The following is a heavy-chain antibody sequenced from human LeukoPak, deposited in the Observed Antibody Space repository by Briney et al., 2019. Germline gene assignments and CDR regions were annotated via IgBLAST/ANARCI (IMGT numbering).Heavy chain of an antibody. CDR2: INPSGGST. CDR1: GYTFTIYY. J-gene: IGHJ3*02. Sequence: ASVKVSCKASGYTFTIYYMHWVRQAPGQGLEWMGIINPSGGSTSYAQKFQGRVTMTRDTSTSTVYMELSSLRSEDTAVYYCARDRTPYYDSSGYYYDAFDIWGLGTMVTVSS. CDR3: ARDRTPYYDSSGYYYDAFDI. V-gene: IGHV1-46*01. D-gene: IGHD3-22*01.